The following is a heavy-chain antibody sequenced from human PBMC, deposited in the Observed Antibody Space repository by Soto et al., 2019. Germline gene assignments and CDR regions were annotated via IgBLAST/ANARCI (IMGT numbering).Heavy chain of an antibody. CDR3: AGGQWPTVFEC. D-gene: IGHD6-19*01. Sequence: QVHLVQSGAEVKKPGSSVKVSCKASGGTFSSYTISWLRQAPGHGLEWMGRIIPILNLTNYAQKLQGRIPSTAEKSTSPADIALSSPRSGGTAGYYWAGGQWPTVFECWGQGTLVTVSS. CDR2: IIPILNLT. CDR1: GGTFSSYT. V-gene: IGHV1-69*02. J-gene: IGHJ4*02.